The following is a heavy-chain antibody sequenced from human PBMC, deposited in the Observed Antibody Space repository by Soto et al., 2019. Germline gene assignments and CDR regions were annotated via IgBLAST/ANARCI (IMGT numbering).Heavy chain of an antibody. Sequence: EVQLVKSGGGLVHPGRSLRLSCAASGFTFADYAMHWVRQAPGKGLEWVSGISWNSGSIGYADSVKGRFTISRDNAKNSVYLQVNRLRAEDTALYYCAKDITHSAVDVFDIWCHGTMVTVSS. CDR1: GFTFADYA. V-gene: IGHV3-9*01. D-gene: IGHD6-19*01. CDR2: ISWNSGSI. CDR3: AKDITHSAVDVFDI. J-gene: IGHJ3*02.